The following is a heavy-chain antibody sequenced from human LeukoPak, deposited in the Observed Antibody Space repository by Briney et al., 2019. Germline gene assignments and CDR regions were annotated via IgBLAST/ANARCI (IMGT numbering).Heavy chain of an antibody. CDR3: TRGNMVATDYYYYYYMDV. V-gene: IGHV3-49*04. D-gene: IGHD5-12*01. J-gene: IGHJ6*03. CDR1: GFTFGDYA. Sequence: PGGSLRLSCTASGFTFGDYAMSWVRQAPGKGLEWVGFIRSKAYGGATDYAASVKGRFTISRDDSKSIAYLQMNSLKTEDTAVYYCTRGNMVATDYYYYYYMDVWGKGTTVTVSS. CDR2: IRSKAYGGAT.